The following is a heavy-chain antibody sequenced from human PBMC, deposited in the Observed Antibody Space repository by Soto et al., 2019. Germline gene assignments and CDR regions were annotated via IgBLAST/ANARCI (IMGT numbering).Heavy chain of an antibody. Sequence: GGSLRLSCTASGFTFGDYAMSWFRQAPGKGLEWVGFIRSKAYGGTTEYAASVKGRFTVSRDDYKSIAYLQMNSLKTEDTAVYYCTRVLSIAARPYYYGMDVWGQGTTVTVSS. D-gene: IGHD6-6*01. J-gene: IGHJ6*02. V-gene: IGHV3-49*03. CDR2: IRSKAYGGTT. CDR1: GFTFGDYA. CDR3: TRVLSIAARPYYYGMDV.